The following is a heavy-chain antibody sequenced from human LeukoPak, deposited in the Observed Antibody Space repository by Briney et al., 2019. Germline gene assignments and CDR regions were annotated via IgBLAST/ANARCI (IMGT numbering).Heavy chain of an antibody. CDR1: GFTFSGSA. Sequence: PGGSLRLSCAASGFTFSGSAMHWVRQASGKGREWVGRIRSKANSYATAYAPSVKGSFTISRDDSKNTAYLQMNSLKTEDTAVYYCTRLLDTATWGHGTLVTVSS. D-gene: IGHD5-18*01. V-gene: IGHV3-73*01. CDR2: IRSKANSYAT. J-gene: IGHJ4*01. CDR3: TRLLDTAT.